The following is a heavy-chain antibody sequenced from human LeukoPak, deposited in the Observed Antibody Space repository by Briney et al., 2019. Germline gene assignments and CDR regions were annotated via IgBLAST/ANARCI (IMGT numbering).Heavy chain of an antibody. V-gene: IGHV4-34*01. D-gene: IGHD5-18*01. CDR2: INHRGST. CDR1: GGSFSGYY. Sequence: SETLSLTCAVYGGSFSGYYWSWIRQPPGKGLEWIGEINHRGSTNYNPSLKSRVTISVDTSKNQFSLKLSSVTAADTAVYYCARGGGYSFIGLDYWGQGTLVTVSS. J-gene: IGHJ4*02. CDR3: ARGGGYSFIGLDY.